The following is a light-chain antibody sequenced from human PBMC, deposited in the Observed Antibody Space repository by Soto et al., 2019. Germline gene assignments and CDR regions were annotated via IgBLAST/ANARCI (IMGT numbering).Light chain of an antibody. CDR3: QQRSNWLT. V-gene: IGKV3-11*01. CDR1: QSVGSY. Sequence: IVLTQSPATLSLSPGEGATLSCRASQSVGSYLAWYQHKPGQAPRLLIYDAYNRVSGIPARFSGSGSGTDFTLTISSLEPEDVGVYYCQQRSNWLTFGGGTKVDIK. J-gene: IGKJ4*01. CDR2: DAY.